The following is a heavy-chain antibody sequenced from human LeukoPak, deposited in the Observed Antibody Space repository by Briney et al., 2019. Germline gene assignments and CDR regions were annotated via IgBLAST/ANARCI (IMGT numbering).Heavy chain of an antibody. CDR1: GGSISSGDYY. CDR2: IYYSGST. V-gene: IGHV4-30-4*08. J-gene: IGHJ5*02. D-gene: IGHD1-26*01. Sequence: SQTLSLTCTVSGGSISSGDYYWSWIRQPPEKGLEWIGYIYYSGSTYYNPSLKSRVTISVDTSKNQFSLKLSSVTAADTAVYYCARVISWELLRDWFDPWGQGTLVTVSS. CDR3: ARVISWELLRDWFDP.